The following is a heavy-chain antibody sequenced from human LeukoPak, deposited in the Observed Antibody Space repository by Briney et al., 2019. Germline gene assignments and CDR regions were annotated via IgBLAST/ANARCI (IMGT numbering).Heavy chain of an antibody. CDR3: AKNSGGTCYSHLDY. V-gene: IGHV3-23*01. J-gene: IGHJ4*02. CDR1: GFTFSSYG. D-gene: IGHD2-15*01. Sequence: GGSLRVSCAASGFTFSSYGMTWVRQAPGKGLEWVSGISGSGGSTYYEDSVKGRFTISRDNFKNTLYLQMNSLRAEDTAVYYCAKNSGGTCYSHLDYWGQGTLVTVSS. CDR2: ISGSGGST.